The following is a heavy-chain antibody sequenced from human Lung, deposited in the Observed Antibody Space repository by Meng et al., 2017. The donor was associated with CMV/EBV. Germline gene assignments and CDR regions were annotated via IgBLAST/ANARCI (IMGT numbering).Heavy chain of an antibody. CDR1: GDSVSSNSAA. V-gene: IGHV6-1*01. J-gene: IGHJ4*02. CDR2: TYYRSKWYN. D-gene: IGHD3-22*01. Sequence: LXCAISGDSVSSNSAAWNWIGQSPSRGLEWLGRTYYRSKWYNDYAVSVKSRITINPDTSKNQFSLQLNSVTPEDTAVYYCARGHYDSSGYPIDYWXQGTLVTVSS. CDR3: ARGHYDSSGYPIDY.